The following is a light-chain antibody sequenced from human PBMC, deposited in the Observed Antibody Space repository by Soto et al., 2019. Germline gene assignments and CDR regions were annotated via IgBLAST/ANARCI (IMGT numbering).Light chain of an antibody. Sequence: QSALTQPASVSESPGQSIAISCTGTSSDIGGYNYVSWYQQHPGKAPKLMIYEVSNRPSGVSNRFSGSKSGDTASLTISGLQPEDEADYYCTSYTSSSTLVFGTGTKLTVL. CDR3: TSYTSSSTLV. V-gene: IGLV2-14*01. J-gene: IGLJ1*01. CDR2: EVS. CDR1: SSDIGGYNY.